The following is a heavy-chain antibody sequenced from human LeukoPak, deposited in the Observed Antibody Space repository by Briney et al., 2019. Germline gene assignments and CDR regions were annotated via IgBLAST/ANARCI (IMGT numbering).Heavy chain of an antibody. V-gene: IGHV3-23*01. CDR3: AAGWYFDY. CDR1: GFTFSSYA. D-gene: IGHD2-15*01. Sequence: GGSLRLSCAASGFTFSSYAMSWVRQTPGKGLEWVSAISDSGRNTYYADFVKGRFTISRDDSKNTLYLQMNSLRAEDTAVYYCAAGWYFDYWGQGTLVTVSS. CDR2: ISDSGRNT. J-gene: IGHJ4*02.